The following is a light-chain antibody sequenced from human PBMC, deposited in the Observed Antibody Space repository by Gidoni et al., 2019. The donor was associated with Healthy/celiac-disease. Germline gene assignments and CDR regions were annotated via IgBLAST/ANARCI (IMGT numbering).Light chain of an antibody. V-gene: IGLV1-44*01. CDR3: AAWDDSLNGVV. CDR2: SNN. CDR1: SSNIGSNT. J-gene: IGLJ2*01. Sequence: QSVLTQPPSASGTPGRRATISCSGSSSNIGSNTVNWYQQLPGTAPKLLIYSNNQRPSGVPDRFSGSKSGTSASLAISGLQSEDEADYYCAAWDDSLNGVVFGGGTKLTVL.